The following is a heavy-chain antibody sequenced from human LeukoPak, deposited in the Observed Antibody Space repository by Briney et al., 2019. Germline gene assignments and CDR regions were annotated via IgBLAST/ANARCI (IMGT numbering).Heavy chain of an antibody. CDR1: GYTLTELS. J-gene: IGHJ4*02. CDR2: INPSGGST. V-gene: IGHV1-46*01. CDR3: ANLGSSELRVPASQGN. Sequence: EASVKVSCKVSGYTLTELSMHWVRQAPGKGLEWMGIINPSGGSTSYAQKFQGRVTMTRDTSTSTVYMELSSLRSEDTAVYYCANLGSSELRVPASQGNWGQGTLVTVSS. D-gene: IGHD2-2*01.